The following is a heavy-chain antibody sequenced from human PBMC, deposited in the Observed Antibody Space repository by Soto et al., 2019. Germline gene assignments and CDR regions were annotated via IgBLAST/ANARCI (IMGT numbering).Heavy chain of an antibody. CDR3: ARTLGYCSSTSGETYSYYYMAV. Sequence: GASVEVSCKASGGTFSSYTISSVRQAPGQGLEWMGRIIPILGIANYAQKFQGRVTITADKSTSTAYMELSSLRSEDTAVYYCARTLGYCSSTSGETYSYYYMAVRGKGTTVPVSS. CDR2: IIPILGIA. V-gene: IGHV1-69*02. D-gene: IGHD2-2*01. CDR1: GGTFSSYT. J-gene: IGHJ6*03.